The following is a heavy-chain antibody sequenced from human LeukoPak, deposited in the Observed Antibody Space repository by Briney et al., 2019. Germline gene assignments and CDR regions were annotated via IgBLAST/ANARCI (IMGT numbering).Heavy chain of an antibody. J-gene: IGHJ4*02. V-gene: IGHV3-74*01. CDR1: GFTFGGRL. D-gene: IGHD2-8*01. CDR2: IKDDGSTT. CDR3: HPLAFVTN. Sequence: GGSLRLSCAVAGFTFGGRLMHWVRQAPGKGLVWVALIKDDGSTTNYADSVKGRFTASRDDAKNTVYLQMSSLRAEDTAVYYCHPLAFVTNWGQGTLVTVSS.